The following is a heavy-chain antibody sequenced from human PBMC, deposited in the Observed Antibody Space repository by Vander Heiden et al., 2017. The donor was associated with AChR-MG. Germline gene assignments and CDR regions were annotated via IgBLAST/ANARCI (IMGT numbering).Heavy chain of an antibody. CDR3: ARGLRGYDFWSGYFGY. CDR2: INHSGST. D-gene: IGHD3-3*01. CDR1: GGSFSGYY. J-gene: IGHJ4*02. V-gene: IGHV4-34*01. Sequence: QVQLQQWGAGLLTPSEPLPLTCAVYGGSFSGYYWSWIRQPPGKGLEWIGEINHSGSTNYNPSLKSRVTISVDTPKNQFSLKLSSVTAADTAVYYCARGLRGYDFWSGYFGYWGQGTLVTVSS.